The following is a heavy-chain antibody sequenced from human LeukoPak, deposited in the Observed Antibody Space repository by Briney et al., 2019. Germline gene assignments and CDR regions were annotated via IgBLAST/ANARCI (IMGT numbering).Heavy chain of an antibody. J-gene: IGHJ1*01. D-gene: IGHD2-2*01. Sequence: SETLSHTCTVSGGSLTYYYWSWIRQPPGKGLECIGYVFYSGGTTYNPSLKSRVTISVDTSRNQFSLKLTSVTAADTAVYYCARARPGGPAAMAGNFQHWGQGTLVTVSS. V-gene: IGHV4-59*01. CDR2: VFYSGGT. CDR1: GGSLTYYY. CDR3: ARARPGGPAAMAGNFQH.